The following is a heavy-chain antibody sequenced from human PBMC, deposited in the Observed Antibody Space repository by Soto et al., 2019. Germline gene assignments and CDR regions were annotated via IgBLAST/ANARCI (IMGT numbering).Heavy chain of an antibody. CDR1: GFSFSSYT. CDR2: ITNRGTHT. Sequence: GGSLRLSCAASGFSFSSYTMNWVRQAPGKGLQWVSSITNRGTHTYSADSVKGRFTISRDNDKNSLYLQMNNLRVEDTAIYFCARAHEVAWFDSWGLGTLVTVSS. J-gene: IGHJ5*01. D-gene: IGHD2-15*01. V-gene: IGHV3-21*01. CDR3: ARAHEVAWFDS.